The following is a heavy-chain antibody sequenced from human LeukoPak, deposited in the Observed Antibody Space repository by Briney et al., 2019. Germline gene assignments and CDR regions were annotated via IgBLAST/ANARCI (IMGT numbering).Heavy chain of an antibody. V-gene: IGHV3-23*01. D-gene: IGHD4-17*01. Sequence: EGSLRLSCAVSGFPLSSYAMSWVRQAPGKGLEWVSATSSSDAGTYYADSVRGRFTISRDNSKNSLYLQMNSLRAEDTAVYYCAATTVTTWDYYYYMDVWGKGTMVTVSS. CDR3: AATTVTTWDYYYYMDV. CDR1: GFPLSSYA. CDR2: TSSSDAGT. J-gene: IGHJ6*03.